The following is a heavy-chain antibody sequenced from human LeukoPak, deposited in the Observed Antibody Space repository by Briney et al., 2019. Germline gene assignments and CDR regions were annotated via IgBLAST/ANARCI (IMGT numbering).Heavy chain of an antibody. J-gene: IGHJ3*02. Sequence: GGSVRLSCAASGFSFSRYAMSWVRQAPGKGLEWVSDISGSGGSTYYADSVKGRFTISRDNSKNTLYLQMNSLSAEDTAVYYCAKVGEQQLVQDAFDIWGQGTMVTVSS. CDR1: GFSFSRYA. V-gene: IGHV3-23*01. CDR2: ISGSGGST. CDR3: AKVGEQQLVQDAFDI. D-gene: IGHD6-13*01.